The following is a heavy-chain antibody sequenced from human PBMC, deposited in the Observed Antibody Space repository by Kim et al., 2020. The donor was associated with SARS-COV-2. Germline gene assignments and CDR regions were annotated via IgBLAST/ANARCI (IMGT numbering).Heavy chain of an antibody. V-gene: IGHV3-21*01. CDR3: ARDLHRDGSGSYPPYYYYGMDV. D-gene: IGHD3-10*01. J-gene: IGHJ6*02. CDR2: ISSSSSYI. Sequence: GGSLRLSCAASGFTFSSYSMNWVRQAPGKGLEWVSSISSSSSYIYYADSVKGRFTISRDNAKNSLYLQMNSLRAEDTAVYYCARDLHRDGSGSYPPYYYYGMDVWGQGTTVTVSS. CDR1: GFTFSSYS.